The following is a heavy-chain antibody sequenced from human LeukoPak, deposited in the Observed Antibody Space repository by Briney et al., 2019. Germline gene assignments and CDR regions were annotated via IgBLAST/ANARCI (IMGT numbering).Heavy chain of an antibody. CDR2: IYYSGST. V-gene: IGHV4-31*03. D-gene: IGHD3-3*01. J-gene: IGHJ4*02. CDR1: GGSISSGGYY. Sequence: SETLSLTCTVSGGSISSGGYYWSWIRQHPGTGLEWIGYIYYSGSTYYNPSLKSRVTISVDTSKNQFSLKLSSVTAADTAVYYCARGGVVAAIDYWGQGTLVTVSS. CDR3: ARGGVVAAIDY.